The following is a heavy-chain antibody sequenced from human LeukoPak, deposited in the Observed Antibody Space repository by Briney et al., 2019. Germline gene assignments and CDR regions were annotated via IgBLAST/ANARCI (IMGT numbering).Heavy chain of an antibody. V-gene: IGHV4-4*02. D-gene: IGHD3-10*01. Sequence: SGTLSLTCAVSGGSISSSNWWSWVRQPPGKGLEWIGEIYHSGSTNYNPSLKSRVTISVDTSKNRFSLKLSSVTAADTAVYYCARGFMVRGLYYFGYWGQGTLVTVSS. J-gene: IGHJ4*02. CDR2: IYHSGST. CDR3: ARGFMVRGLYYFGY. CDR1: GGSISSSNW.